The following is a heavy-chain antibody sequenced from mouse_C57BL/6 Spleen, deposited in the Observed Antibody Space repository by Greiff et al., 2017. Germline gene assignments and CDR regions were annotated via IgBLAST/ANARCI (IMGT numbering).Heavy chain of an antibody. Sequence: QVQLQQSGAELVKPGASVKISCKASGYAFSSYWMNWVKQRPGKGLEWIGQIYPGDGDTNYNGKFKGKATLTADKSSSTAYMQLSSLTSEDSAVYFCARNYYGTLYYYAMDYWGQGTSVTVSS. J-gene: IGHJ4*01. V-gene: IGHV1-80*01. CDR2: IYPGDGDT. D-gene: IGHD2-1*01. CDR1: GYAFSSYW. CDR3: ARNYYGTLYYYAMDY.